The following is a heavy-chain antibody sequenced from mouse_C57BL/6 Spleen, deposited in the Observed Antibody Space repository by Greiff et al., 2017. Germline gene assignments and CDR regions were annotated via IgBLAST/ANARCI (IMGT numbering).Heavy chain of an antibody. Sequence: QVQLQQSGAELMKPGASVKLSCKATGYTFTGYWIEWVKQRPGHGLEWIGEIFPGSGCTTYTEKFKGKATFTADNTSNTAYMQLSSLTTEYSAIYCCARGYYGSNYFAMDYWGQGTSVTVSS. CDR2: IFPGSGCT. V-gene: IGHV1-9*01. CDR3: ARGYYGSNYFAMDY. D-gene: IGHD1-1*01. J-gene: IGHJ4*01. CDR1: GYTFTGYW.